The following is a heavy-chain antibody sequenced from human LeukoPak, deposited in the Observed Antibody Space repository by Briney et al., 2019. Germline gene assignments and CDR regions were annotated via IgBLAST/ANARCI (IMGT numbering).Heavy chain of an antibody. Sequence: GGSLRLSCVASGLTVSNHWMSWVRQAPGKGLEWVANIREERGQEYYVDSVKGRFTISKNSAKNSLYLQMNTLRVEDTAMYYCASLDTAKQPLANHWGQGTLVTVS. J-gene: IGHJ5*02. D-gene: IGHD5-18*01. V-gene: IGHV3-7*03. CDR1: GLTVSNHW. CDR3: ASLDTAKQPLANH. CDR2: IREERGQE.